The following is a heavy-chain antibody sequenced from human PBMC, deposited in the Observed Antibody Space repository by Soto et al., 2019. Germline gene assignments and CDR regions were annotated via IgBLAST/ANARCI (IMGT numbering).Heavy chain of an antibody. CDR3: TTEQMIVGVPAATGGNWFDP. V-gene: IGHV3-15*01. CDR1: GFTFSNAW. Sequence: EVQLVESGGGLVKPGGSLRLSCAASGFTFSNAWMSWVRQAPGKGLEWVGRIKSKTDGRTTDYAAPVKGRFTISRDDSKSTLYLQMNSLKTEDTAVYYCTTEQMIVGVPAATGGNWFDPWGQGTLVTVSS. CDR2: IKSKTDGRTT. D-gene: IGHD2-2*01. J-gene: IGHJ5*02.